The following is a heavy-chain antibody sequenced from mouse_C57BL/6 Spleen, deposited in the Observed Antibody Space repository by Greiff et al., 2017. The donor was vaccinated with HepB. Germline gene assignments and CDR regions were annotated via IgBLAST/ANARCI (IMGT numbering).Heavy chain of an antibody. CDR3: ARHYGSTSSYAMDY. V-gene: IGHV1-42*01. CDR2: INPSTGGT. Sequence: VQLQQSGPELVKPGASVKISCKASGYSFTGYYMNWVKQSPEKSLEWIGEINPSTGGTTYNQKFKAKATLTVDKSSSTAYMQLKSLTSEDSAVYYCARHYGSTSSYAMDYWGQGTSVTVSS. CDR1: GYSFTGYY. D-gene: IGHD1-1*01. J-gene: IGHJ4*01.